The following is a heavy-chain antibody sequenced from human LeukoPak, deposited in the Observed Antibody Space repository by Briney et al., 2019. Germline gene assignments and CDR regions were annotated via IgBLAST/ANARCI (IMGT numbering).Heavy chain of an antibody. CDR2: INHSGIT. CDR3: ARVGSRKWPSRAIRY. V-gene: IGHV4-34*01. D-gene: IGHD3-10*01. Sequence: SQTLSLTCAVYGGSSSGYYWSWIRQPPGRGLECIGEINHSGITNYNTCLKSRATISVDTSKNQFSLKLTSVTSAGTAVYYCARVGSRKWPSRAIRYWGQGTLVTVS. J-gene: IGHJ4*02. CDR1: GGSSSGYY.